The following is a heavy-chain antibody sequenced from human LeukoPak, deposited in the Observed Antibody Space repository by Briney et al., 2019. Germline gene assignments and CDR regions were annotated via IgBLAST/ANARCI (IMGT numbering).Heavy chain of an antibody. V-gene: IGHV3-7*03. J-gene: IGHJ4*02. CDR1: GFIFGSYW. CDR2: IKQDGSET. Sequence: GESLRLSCAASGFIFGSYWMSWVRQVPGKELEWVANIKQDGSETYYVDSVEGRFTISRDNAKNSLFLQMNSLRADDTALYYCARGVTSAWYLRYYFEYWGQGILVTVSS. D-gene: IGHD6-13*01. CDR3: ARGVTSAWYLRYYFEY.